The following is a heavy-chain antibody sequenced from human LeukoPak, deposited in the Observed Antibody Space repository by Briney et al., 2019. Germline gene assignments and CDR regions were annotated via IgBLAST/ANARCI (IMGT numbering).Heavy chain of an antibody. CDR3: AKLSVTTSNFDY. J-gene: IGHJ4*02. D-gene: IGHD4-17*01. Sequence: GGSLRLSCAASGFTFNTYWMSWVRQAPGKGLEWVANVKHDGTEKYYADSVKGRFTISRDNSKNTLYLQMNSLRAEDTAVYYCAKLSVTTSNFDYWGQGTLVTVSS. CDR2: VKHDGTEK. V-gene: IGHV3-7*01. CDR1: GFTFNTYW.